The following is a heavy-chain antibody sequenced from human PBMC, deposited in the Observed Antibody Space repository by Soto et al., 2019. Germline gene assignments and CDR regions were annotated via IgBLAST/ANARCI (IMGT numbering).Heavy chain of an antibody. D-gene: IGHD4-17*01. Sequence: QVQLQESGPGLVKPSETLSLTCTVSGGSISSYYWSWIRQPPGKGLEWIGYISYSGSTNYNPSLKSRVTISVDTSKNQFSLKLSSVTAADTAVYYCARPDYGGNGGMDVWGQGTTVTVSS. CDR2: ISYSGST. V-gene: IGHV4-59*01. CDR3: ARPDYGGNGGMDV. J-gene: IGHJ6*02. CDR1: GGSISSYY.